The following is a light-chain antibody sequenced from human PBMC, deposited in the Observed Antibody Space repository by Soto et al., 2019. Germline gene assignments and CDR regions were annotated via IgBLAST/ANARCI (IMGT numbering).Light chain of an antibody. Sequence: QSVLTQSSSASASLGSSGKLTCTLSSGHSSYIIAWHQQQPGKAPRYLMNLEGSGSYNKWSGVPDRFSGSSSGADRYLTISNLQFEDEADYYCETWDINTHVVFGGGTQLTVL. CDR3: ETWDINTHVV. CDR1: SGHSSYI. V-gene: IGLV4-60*02. J-gene: IGLJ2*01. CDR2: LEGSGSY.